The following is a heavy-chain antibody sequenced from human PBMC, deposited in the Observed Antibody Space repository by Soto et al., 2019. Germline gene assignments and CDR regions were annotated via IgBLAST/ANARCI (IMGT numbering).Heavy chain of an antibody. CDR3: ARARCSSTSCYSDYYYYMDV. J-gene: IGHJ6*03. D-gene: IGHD2-2*01. V-gene: IGHV6-1*01. Sequence: SETLSLTCAISGDSVSSNSAAWNWIRQSPSRGLEWLGRTYYRSKWYNDYAVSVKSRITINPETSKNQFSLQLNSVTPEDTAVYYCARARCSSTSCYSDYYYYMDVWGKGTTVTVSS. CDR1: GDSVSSNSAA. CDR2: TYYRSKWYN.